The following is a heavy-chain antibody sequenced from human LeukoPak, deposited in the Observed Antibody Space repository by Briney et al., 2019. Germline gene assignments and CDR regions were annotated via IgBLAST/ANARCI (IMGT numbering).Heavy chain of an antibody. CDR1: GGSFSGYY. V-gene: IGHV4-34*01. CDR3: ASSASYCGSDCPTDY. Sequence: SETLSLTCAVYGGSFSGYYWSWIRQPPGKGLEWIGEINHSGSTNYNPSLKSRVTISVGTSKNQFSLKLSSVTAADTAVYYCASSASYCGSDCPTDYWGQGTLVTVSS. J-gene: IGHJ4*02. CDR2: INHSGST. D-gene: IGHD2-21*02.